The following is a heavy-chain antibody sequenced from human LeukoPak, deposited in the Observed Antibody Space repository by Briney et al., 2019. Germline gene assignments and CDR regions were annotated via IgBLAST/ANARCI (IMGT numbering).Heavy chain of an antibody. V-gene: IGHV4-4*09. D-gene: IGHD4-23*01. CDR1: GGSINSSH. Sequence: SETLSLTCTVSGGSINSSHWSWIRQPPGKGLEWIGNIHTSGGTKYSPSLKSRVTISLDTSRNQFSLKLSSVTAADTAVYYCARGRSTVVTPNYYYYYCMDVWGKGTTVTVSS. CDR3: ARGRSTVVTPNYYYYYCMDV. J-gene: IGHJ6*03. CDR2: IHTSGGT.